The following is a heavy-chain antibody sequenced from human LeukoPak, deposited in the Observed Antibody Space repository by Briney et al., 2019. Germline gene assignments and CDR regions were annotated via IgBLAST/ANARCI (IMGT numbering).Heavy chain of an antibody. Sequence: SDTLSLTCTVSGGSISSYYWSWIRQPPGKGLEWIACIYYSGRTNYNPSLKSRVTTSVDTSRNQFSLKLSSVTAADTAAYYCARGNGNYYYYGMDVWGQGTTVTVSS. CDR1: GGSISSYY. V-gene: IGHV4-59*07. CDR2: IYYSGRT. J-gene: IGHJ6*02. D-gene: IGHD1-1*01. CDR3: ARGNGNYYYYGMDV.